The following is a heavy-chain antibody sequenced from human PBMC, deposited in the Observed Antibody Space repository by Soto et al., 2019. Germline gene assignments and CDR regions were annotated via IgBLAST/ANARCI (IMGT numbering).Heavy chain of an antibody. CDR3: ARRAGYNSYHFEY. D-gene: IGHD1-1*01. CDR1: GFSLSTSGVG. CDR2: IFWNDEK. V-gene: IGHV2-5*01. J-gene: IGHJ4*02. Sequence: SGPTLVNPTQTLTLTCTFSGFSLSTSGVGVAWVRQPPGQALEWLAFIFWNDEKHYRPSLKSRVTIIKDTSKNQVVLTMTNVDPMDTGTYYCARRAGYNSYHFEYWGQGTLVTVSS.